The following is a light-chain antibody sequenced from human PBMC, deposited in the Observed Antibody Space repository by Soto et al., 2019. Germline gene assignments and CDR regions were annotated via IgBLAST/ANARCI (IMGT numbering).Light chain of an antibody. CDR2: SED. CDR3: AAWDDSLNAYV. Sequence: QSVLTQPPSASGTPGQRLSIFCSGSSSNIGGNTVNWYQQVPGTAPKLLIYSEDQRPSGVPDRFSGSKSATSASLAISGLQSEDEADYYCAAWDDSLNAYVFGTGTKVTVL. V-gene: IGLV1-44*01. J-gene: IGLJ1*01. CDR1: SSNIGGNT.